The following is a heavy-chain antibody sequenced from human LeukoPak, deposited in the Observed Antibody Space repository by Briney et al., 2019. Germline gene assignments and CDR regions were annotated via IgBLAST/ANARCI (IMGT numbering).Heavy chain of an antibody. D-gene: IGHD3-9*01. J-gene: IGHJ4*02. CDR1: GFSISNYW. V-gene: IGHV3-23*01. CDR3: AKGVDYDILTD. Sequence: GGSLRLSCAGSGFSISNYWMSWVRQAPGKGLEWVSSISSSGGSTYYADSVKGRFTISRDNSKNTLYLQMNSLRAEDTAVYYCAKGVDYDILTDWGQGTLVTVSS. CDR2: ISSSGGST.